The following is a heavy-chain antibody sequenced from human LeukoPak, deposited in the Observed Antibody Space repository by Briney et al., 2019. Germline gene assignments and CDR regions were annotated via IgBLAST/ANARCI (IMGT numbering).Heavy chain of an antibody. CDR3: AKDKRELDY. V-gene: IGHV3-30*18. D-gene: IGHD1-26*01. J-gene: IGHJ4*02. Sequence: GRSLRLSCAASGFTFSSYGMHWVSQAPGMGLEWVAVISYDGSNKYYADSVKGRFTISRDNSKNTLYLQMNSLRAEDTAVYYCAKDKRELDYWGQGTLVTVSS. CDR1: GFTFSSYG. CDR2: ISYDGSNK.